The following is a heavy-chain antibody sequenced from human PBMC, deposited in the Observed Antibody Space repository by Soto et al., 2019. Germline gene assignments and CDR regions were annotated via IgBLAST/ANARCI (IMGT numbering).Heavy chain of an antibody. V-gene: IGHV1-69*13. CDR3: ARCGKAGGYYYFDY. CDR1: GYTFTSYA. D-gene: IGHD3-10*01. CDR2: IIPIFGTA. Sequence: GASVKVSCKASGYTFTSYAISWVRQAPGQGLEWMGGIIPIFGTANYAQKFQGRVTITADESTSTAYMELSSLRSEDTAVYYCARCGKAGGYYYFDYWGQGTLVTVSS. J-gene: IGHJ4*02.